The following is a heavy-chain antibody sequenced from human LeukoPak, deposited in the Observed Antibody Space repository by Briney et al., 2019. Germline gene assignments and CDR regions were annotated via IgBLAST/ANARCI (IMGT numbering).Heavy chain of an antibody. CDR1: GFLFSSYA. CDR3: AKLFGGGILPAAVHA. J-gene: IGHJ5*02. Sequence: GGSLRLSCAASGFLFSSYAMSCVRQAPGKGLEWVSVISGSGDTTYYATSVKGRFTISRDTSKNTVSLQMNSLRAEDTAVYYCAKLFGGGILPAAVHAWGQGTLVTVSS. V-gene: IGHV3-23*01. CDR2: ISGSGDTT. D-gene: IGHD2-2*01.